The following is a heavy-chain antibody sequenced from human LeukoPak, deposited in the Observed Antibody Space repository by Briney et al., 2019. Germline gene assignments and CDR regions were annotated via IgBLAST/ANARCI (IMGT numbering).Heavy chain of an antibody. CDR2: IYYSGST. V-gene: IGHV4-59*01. Sequence: MPSETLSLTCTVSGGSISSYYWSWIRQPPGKGLEWIGYIYYSGSTNYNPSLKSRVTISVDTSKNQFSLKLSSVTAADTAVYYCASVNSSGWGDGAFDVWGQGTMVTVSS. CDR1: GGSISSYY. CDR3: ASVNSSGWGDGAFDV. D-gene: IGHD6-19*01. J-gene: IGHJ3*01.